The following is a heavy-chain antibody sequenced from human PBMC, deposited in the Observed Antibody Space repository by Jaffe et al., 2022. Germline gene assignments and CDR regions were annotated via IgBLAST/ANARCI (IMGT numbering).Heavy chain of an antibody. CDR3: ARDGEGYCSGGSCPAYYMDV. V-gene: IGHV4-61*02. J-gene: IGHJ6*03. CDR1: GGSISSGSYY. CDR2: IYTSGST. D-gene: IGHD2-15*01. Sequence: QVQLQESGPGLVKPSQTLSLTCTVSGGSISSGSYYWSWIRQPAGKGLEWIGRIYTSGSTNYNPSLKSRVTISVDTSKNQFSLKLSSVTAADTAVYYCARDGEGYCSGGSCPAYYMDVWGKGTTVTVSS.